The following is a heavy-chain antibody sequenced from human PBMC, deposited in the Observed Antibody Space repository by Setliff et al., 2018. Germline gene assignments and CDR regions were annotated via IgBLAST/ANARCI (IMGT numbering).Heavy chain of an antibody. J-gene: IGHJ4*02. D-gene: IGHD3-3*01. CDR3: AKESGFWSGLSLDN. CDR1: GFTFSSYA. Sequence: GGSLRLSCAASGFTFSSYAMSWVRQAPGKGLDWVSALSGTGGSTYYADSVKGRFTISRDNPKNTLYLQINSLRVEDTALYYCAKESGFWSGLSLDNWGQGTLVTVSS. CDR2: LSGTGGST. V-gene: IGHV3-23*01.